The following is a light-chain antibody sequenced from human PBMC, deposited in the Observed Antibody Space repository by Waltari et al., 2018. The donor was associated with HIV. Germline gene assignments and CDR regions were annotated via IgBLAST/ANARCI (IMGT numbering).Light chain of an antibody. CDR3: QSFDTGLGVV. V-gene: IGLV1-44*01. Sequence: QSVLTQPPSASGTPGQRVTISCSGSSSNIGSNTVNWYQQLPGTAPRLLIYSNNQRPSGVPDRFSGSKSGTSASLAISGLQSEDEADYYCQSFDTGLGVVFGGGTKVTVL. CDR2: SNN. CDR1: SSNIGSNT. J-gene: IGLJ2*01.